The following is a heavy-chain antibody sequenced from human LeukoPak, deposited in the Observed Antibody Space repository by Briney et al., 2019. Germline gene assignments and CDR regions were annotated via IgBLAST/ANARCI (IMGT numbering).Heavy chain of an antibody. J-gene: IGHJ4*02. CDR3: ARCPESSGYYYELDS. Sequence: GGSLRLSCAASGFTFSSYNMNWVRQAPGKGLEWVSSISSTSSYIYSADSVRGRFTISRDNSKNTLYLQMNSLKAGDTAVYYCARCPESSGYYYELDSWGQGTLVTVSS. V-gene: IGHV3-21*01. D-gene: IGHD3-22*01. CDR2: ISSTSSYI. CDR1: GFTFSSYN.